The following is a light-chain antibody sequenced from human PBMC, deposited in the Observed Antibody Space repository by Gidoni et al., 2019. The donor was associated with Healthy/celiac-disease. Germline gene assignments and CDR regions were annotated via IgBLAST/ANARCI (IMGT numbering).Light chain of an antibody. V-gene: IGKV3-11*01. CDR2: DAS. Sequence: DIVLTQSPATLSLSPGERATLSCRASQSVSSYLAWYQQKPGQAPRLLIYDASNRATGVPARFSGSGSGTDFTLTISSLEPEDFAVYYCQQRSNWLLTFXGXTKVEIK. J-gene: IGKJ4*01. CDR3: QQRSNWLLT. CDR1: QSVSSY.